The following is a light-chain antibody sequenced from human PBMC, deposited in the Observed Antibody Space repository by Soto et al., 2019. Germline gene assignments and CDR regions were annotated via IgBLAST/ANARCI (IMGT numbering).Light chain of an antibody. J-gene: IGKJ1*01. CDR1: QSVSTN. V-gene: IGKV3D-15*01. Sequence: VMTQSPGTLSVSPGETATLSCGTSQSVSTNLAWYQQKPGQPPRLLIYDASTRATGIPARFRGSGSGTEFTLTISSLQSGDLAVYHCQQYGTGPPWTFGQGTKV. CDR2: DAS. CDR3: QQYGTGPPWT.